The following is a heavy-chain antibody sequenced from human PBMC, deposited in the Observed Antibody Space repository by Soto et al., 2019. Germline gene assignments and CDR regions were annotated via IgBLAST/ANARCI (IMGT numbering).Heavy chain of an antibody. Sequence: PSETLSLTCAVYGGSFSGYYWSWIRQPPGKGLEWIGYIYYSGSTNYNPSLKSRVTISVDTSKNQFSLKLSSVTAADTAVYYCARVRKYSSREFDYWGQGTLVTVSS. V-gene: IGHV4-59*01. CDR3: ARVRKYSSREFDY. D-gene: IGHD6-13*01. CDR2: IYYSGST. J-gene: IGHJ4*02. CDR1: GGSFSGYY.